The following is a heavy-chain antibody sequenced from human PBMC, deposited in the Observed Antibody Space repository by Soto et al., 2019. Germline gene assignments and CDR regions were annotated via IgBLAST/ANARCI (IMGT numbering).Heavy chain of an antibody. J-gene: IGHJ6*02. CDR3: VRREIAAVFLDV. V-gene: IGHV4-61*01. Sequence: SETLSLTCTVSGGSVSSGSYYWSWIRQPPGKGLEWIGYIYYSGSTNYNPSLKSRGTISVDTSRNQFSLKLSSVTAADTAVYYCVRREIAAVFLDVWGQGTTVTVSS. CDR2: IYYSGST. D-gene: IGHD6-13*01. CDR1: GGSVSSGSYY.